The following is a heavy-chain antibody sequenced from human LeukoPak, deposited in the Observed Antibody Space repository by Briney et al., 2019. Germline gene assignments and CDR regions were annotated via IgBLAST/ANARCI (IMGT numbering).Heavy chain of an antibody. J-gene: IGHJ5*02. V-gene: IGHV1-2*02. CDR3: ARGYSYGSNWFDP. Sequence: ASVKVSCKASGYTCTGYYMHWVRQAPGQGLEWMGWINPNSGGTNYAQKFQGRVTMTRDTSISTAYMELSRLRSDDTAVYYCARGYSYGSNWFDPWGQGTLVTVSS. CDR2: INPNSGGT. CDR1: GYTCTGYY. D-gene: IGHD5-18*01.